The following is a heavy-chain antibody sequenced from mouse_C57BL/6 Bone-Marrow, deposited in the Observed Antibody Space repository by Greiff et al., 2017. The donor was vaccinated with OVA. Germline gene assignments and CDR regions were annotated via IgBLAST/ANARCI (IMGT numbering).Heavy chain of an antibody. V-gene: IGHV14-4*01. J-gene: IGHJ3*01. CDR2: IDPENGDT. Sequence: EVKLMESGAELVRPGASVKLSCTASGFNIKDDYMHWVKQRPEQGLEWIGWIDPENGDTEYASKFQGKATITADTSSNTAYLQLSSLTSEDTAVYYCTLYSFAYWGQGTLVTVSA. CDR3: TLYSFAY. D-gene: IGHD2-1*01. CDR1: GFNIKDDY.